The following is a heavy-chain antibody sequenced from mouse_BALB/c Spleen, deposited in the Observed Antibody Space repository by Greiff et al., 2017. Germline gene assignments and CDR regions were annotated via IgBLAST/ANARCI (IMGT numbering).Heavy chain of an antibody. J-gene: IGHJ2*01. CDR1: GFTFSSFG. V-gene: IGHV5-17*02. D-gene: IGHD2-10*02. CDR3: ARSVWSYYFDY. Sequence: EVKLVESGGGLVQPGGSRKLSCAASGFTFSSFGMHWVRQAPEKGLEWVAYISSGSSTIYYADTVKGRFTISRDNPKNTLFLQMTSLRSEDTAMYYCARSVWSYYFDYWGQGTTLTVSS. CDR2: ISSGSSTI.